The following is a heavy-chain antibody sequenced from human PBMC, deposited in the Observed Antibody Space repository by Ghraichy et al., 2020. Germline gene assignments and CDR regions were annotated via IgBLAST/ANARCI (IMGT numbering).Heavy chain of an antibody. D-gene: IGHD2-8*01. CDR2: INHSGST. Sequence: GSLRLSCAVYGGSFSGYYWSWIRQPPGKGLEWIGEINHSGSTNYNPSLKSRVTISVEKSKNQFPLKLRSMTAADTAVYYCWGRGYFTNGVCFTFDYWGQGTLVTVSS. J-gene: IGHJ4*02. CDR3: WGRGYFTNGVCFTFDY. CDR1: GGSFSGYY. V-gene: IGHV4-34*01.